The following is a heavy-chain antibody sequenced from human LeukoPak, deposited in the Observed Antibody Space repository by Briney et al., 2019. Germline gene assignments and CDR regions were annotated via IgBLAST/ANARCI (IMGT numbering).Heavy chain of an antibody. CDR3: ATSYYDILTGYRPLAY. V-gene: IGHV1-69*06. CDR2: IIPIFGTA. CDR1: GGTFSSYA. Sequence: ASVKVSCKASGGTFSSYAISWVRQAPGQGLEWMGGIIPIFGTANYAQKFQGRVTITADKSTSTAYMELSSLRSEDTAVYYCATSYYDILTGYRPLAYWGQGTLVTVSS. D-gene: IGHD3-9*01. J-gene: IGHJ4*02.